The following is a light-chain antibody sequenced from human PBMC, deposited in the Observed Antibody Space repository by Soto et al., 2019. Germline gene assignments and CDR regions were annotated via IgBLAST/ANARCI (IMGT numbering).Light chain of an antibody. Sequence: EIVMTQSPATLPVSPGERATLSCRASQSVSSNLAWYQQKPGQAPRFLIYGASTRATGIPARFSGSGSETDFTLTISSLEPEDFAVYYCQQYDSSPKTFGQGTKVDIK. J-gene: IGKJ1*01. CDR2: GAS. CDR1: QSVSSN. V-gene: IGKV3-15*01. CDR3: QQYDSSPKT.